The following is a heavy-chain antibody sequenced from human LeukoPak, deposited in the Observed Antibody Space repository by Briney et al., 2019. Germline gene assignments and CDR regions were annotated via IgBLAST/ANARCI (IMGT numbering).Heavy chain of an antibody. J-gene: IGHJ4*02. Sequence: PGGSLRLSCAASGFTFSSYVMHWVRQAPGKGLEWVSFIWHDGSLKYYADSVKGRFTISRDNAKNSLYLQMNSLRAEDTAVYYCARAGVGDYLFPVSGYWGQGTLVTVSS. CDR1: GFTFSSYV. CDR2: IWHDGSLK. V-gene: IGHV3-33*01. D-gene: IGHD4-17*01. CDR3: ARAGVGDYLFPVSGY.